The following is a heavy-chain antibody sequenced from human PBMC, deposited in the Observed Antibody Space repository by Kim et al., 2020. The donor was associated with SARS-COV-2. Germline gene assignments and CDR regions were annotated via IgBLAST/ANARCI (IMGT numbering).Heavy chain of an antibody. J-gene: IGHJ4*02. V-gene: IGHV3-48*03. CDR3: ARARGMITGTTYYDH. Sequence: DSVNGRLAIARDNAKNAMYLQMNSRRDEETAVYYCARARGMITGTTYYDHWGQGTLVTVSS. D-gene: IGHD1-7*01.